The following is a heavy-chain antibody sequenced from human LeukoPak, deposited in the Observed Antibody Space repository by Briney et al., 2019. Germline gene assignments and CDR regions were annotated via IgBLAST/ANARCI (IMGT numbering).Heavy chain of an antibody. J-gene: IGHJ3*01. CDR3: AKDEEMAF. V-gene: IGHV3-30*02. CDR1: GFTFSSYG. D-gene: IGHD5-24*01. Sequence: GGSLRLSCAASGFTFSSYGMHWVRQAPGKGLEWVSFIRYDGSNEYYADSVRGRFTISRDNSKNTLCLQMNSLRAEDTAVYYCAKDEEMAFWGQGTMVTVSS. CDR2: IRYDGSNE.